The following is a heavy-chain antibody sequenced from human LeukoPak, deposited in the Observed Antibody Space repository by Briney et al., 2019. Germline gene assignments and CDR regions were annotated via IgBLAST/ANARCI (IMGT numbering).Heavy chain of an antibody. Sequence: GGSLRLSCSAPGFTFTNYPMHWVRQAPGKGLEFVSSISSNGISTYYADSVKGRFTISRDNSKNTLYLQMSSLRAEDRAVYYCVKDTNNPGVAGGDYWGQGTLVTVSS. V-gene: IGHV3-64D*06. J-gene: IGHJ4*02. D-gene: IGHD6-19*01. CDR1: GFTFTNYP. CDR3: VKDTNNPGVAGGDY. CDR2: ISSNGIST.